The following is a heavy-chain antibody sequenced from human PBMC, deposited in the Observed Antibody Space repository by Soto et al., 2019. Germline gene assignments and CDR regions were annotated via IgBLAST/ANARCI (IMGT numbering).Heavy chain of an antibody. CDR3: ARVGWQQLVLVDY. J-gene: IGHJ4*02. CDR1: GYTFTSYD. D-gene: IGHD6-13*01. CDR2: MNPNSGNT. Sequence: ASVKVSCKASGYTFTSYDINWVRQVTGQGLEWMGWMNPNSGNTGYAQKFQGRVTMTRNTSISTAYMELSSLRSEDTAVYYCARVGWQQLVLVDYWGQGTLVTVSS. V-gene: IGHV1-8*01.